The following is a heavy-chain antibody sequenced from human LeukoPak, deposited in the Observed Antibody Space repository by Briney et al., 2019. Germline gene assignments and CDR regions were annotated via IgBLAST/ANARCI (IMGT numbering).Heavy chain of an antibody. CDR2: INPNSGGT. V-gene: IGHV1-2*02. Sequence: ASVKVSCKASGYTFTGYYMHWVRQAPGQGLEWMGWINPNSGGTNYAQKFQGRVTMTRDTSISTAYMELSRLRSDDTAVYYCARGRITMVRGVIIPPDYWGQGTLATVSS. D-gene: IGHD3-10*01. J-gene: IGHJ4*02. CDR3: ARGRITMVRGVIIPPDY. CDR1: GYTFTGYY.